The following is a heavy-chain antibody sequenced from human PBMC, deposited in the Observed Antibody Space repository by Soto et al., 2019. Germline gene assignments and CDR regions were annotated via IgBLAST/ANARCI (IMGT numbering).Heavy chain of an antibody. CDR2: IYYSGST. V-gene: IGHV4-59*08. CDR3: ARTWGSSSGWWFDP. Sequence: SETLSLTCTVSGGSISSYYWSWIRQPPGKGLEWIGYIYYSGSTNYNPSLKSRVTISVGTSKNQFSLKLSSVTAADTAVYYCARTWGSSSGWWFDPWGQGTLVTVSS. J-gene: IGHJ5*02. CDR1: GGSISSYY. D-gene: IGHD6-6*01.